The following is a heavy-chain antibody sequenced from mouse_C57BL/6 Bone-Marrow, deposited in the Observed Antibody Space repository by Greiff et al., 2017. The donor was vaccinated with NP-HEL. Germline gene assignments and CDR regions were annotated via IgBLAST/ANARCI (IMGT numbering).Heavy chain of an antibody. CDR3: ARSEGAYYSNYVNY. CDR1: GYTFTSYT. CDR2: INPSSGYT. V-gene: IGHV1-4*01. D-gene: IGHD2-5*01. J-gene: IGHJ2*01. Sequence: VQLVESGAELARPGASVKMSCKASGYTFTSYTMHWVKQRPGQGLEWIGYINPSSGYTKYNQKFKDKATLTADKSSSTAYMQLSSLTSEDSAVYYCARSEGAYYSNYVNYWGQGTTLTVSS.